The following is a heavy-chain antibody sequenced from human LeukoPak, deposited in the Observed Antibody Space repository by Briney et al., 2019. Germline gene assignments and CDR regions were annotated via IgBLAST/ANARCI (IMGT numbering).Heavy chain of an antibody. CDR2: INHSGST. D-gene: IGHD5-24*01. Sequence: SETLSLTCAVYGGSFSGYYWSWIRQPPGKGLEWIGEINHSGSTNYNPSLKSRVTISVDTSKNQFSLKLSSVTAADTAAYYCAKKEMAIQTPFDYWGQGTLVTVSS. J-gene: IGHJ4*02. CDR3: AKKEMAIQTPFDY. CDR1: GGSFSGYY. V-gene: IGHV4-34*01.